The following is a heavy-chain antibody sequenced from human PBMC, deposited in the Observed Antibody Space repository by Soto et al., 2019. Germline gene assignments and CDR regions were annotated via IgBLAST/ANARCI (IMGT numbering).Heavy chain of an antibody. D-gene: IGHD3-3*01. CDR1: GFTFSSYA. J-gene: IGHJ4*02. CDR2: ISGSGGST. Sequence: EVQLLESGGGLVQPGGSLRLSCAASGFTFSSYAMSWVRQAPGKGLEWVSAISGSGGSTYYAGSVKGRFTISRDNSKNTLYLQMNSLRAEDTAVYYCAKDIRFLEWLPPLAYFDYWGQGTLVTVSS. V-gene: IGHV3-23*01. CDR3: AKDIRFLEWLPPLAYFDY.